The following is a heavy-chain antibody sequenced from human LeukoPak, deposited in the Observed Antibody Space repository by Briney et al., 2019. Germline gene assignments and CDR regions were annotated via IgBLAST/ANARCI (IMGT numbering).Heavy chain of an antibody. Sequence: GGSLRLSCAASGFTFTNYAMSWVRQAPGKGLEWVGFIRSKAYGGTTEYAASVKGRFTISRDDSKSIAYLQMNSLKTEDTAVYYCTRVGIAVAPFDYWGQGTLVTVSS. V-gene: IGHV3-49*04. CDR3: TRVGIAVAPFDY. CDR2: IRSKAYGGTT. J-gene: IGHJ4*02. D-gene: IGHD6-19*01. CDR1: GFTFTNYA.